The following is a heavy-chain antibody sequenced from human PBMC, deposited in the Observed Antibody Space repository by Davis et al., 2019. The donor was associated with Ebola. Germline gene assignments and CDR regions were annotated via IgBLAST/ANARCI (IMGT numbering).Heavy chain of an antibody. D-gene: IGHD1-1*01. V-gene: IGHV1-69*13. CDR3: ATQTWNGHFDS. CDR1: GGFFSAYA. J-gene: IGHJ4*02. Sequence: SVKVSCKASGGFFSAYAVGWVRQAPGQGLRWMGSIAPLSGSTRFAPHFQDRVTLTADESTATVHLDLSSLTSGDTATYFCATQTWNGHFDSWGQGTLVTVSS. CDR2: IAPLSGST.